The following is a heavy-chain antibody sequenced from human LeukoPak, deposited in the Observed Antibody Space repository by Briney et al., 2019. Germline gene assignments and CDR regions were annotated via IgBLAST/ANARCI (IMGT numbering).Heavy chain of an antibody. J-gene: IGHJ5*02. D-gene: IGHD3-3*01. CDR1: GGSISSGDYY. CDR3: ARTFSGYDFWSGYSTENNWFDP. CDR2: IYYSGST. Sequence: SETLSLTCTVSGGSISSGDYYWLWIRQPPGKGRVWIGYIYYSGSTYYNPSLKSRVTISVDTYKNQFSLKLSSVTAADTAVYYCARTFSGYDFWSGYSTENNWFDPWGQGTLVTVSS. V-gene: IGHV4-30-4*08.